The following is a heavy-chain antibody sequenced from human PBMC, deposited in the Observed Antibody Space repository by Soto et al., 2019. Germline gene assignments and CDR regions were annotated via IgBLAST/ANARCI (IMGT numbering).Heavy chain of an antibody. CDR1: GRSISSSMYY. Sequence: SEILSLTCTVSGRSISSSMYYSGLIRRPPGKGLEWIGLLFHGGRTYYNPSLESRVSISVDTSKSHFSLRLSSVTAADTAVYYCARQHRDRDDILAGFSLWGPGTLVTVSS. D-gene: IGHD3-9*01. V-gene: IGHV4-39*01. CDR2: LFHGGRT. J-gene: IGHJ4*02. CDR3: ARQHRDRDDILAGFSL.